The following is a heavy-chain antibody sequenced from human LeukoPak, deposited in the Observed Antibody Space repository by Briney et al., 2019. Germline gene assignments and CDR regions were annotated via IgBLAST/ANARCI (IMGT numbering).Heavy chain of an antibody. Sequence: GASVKVSCKTSRYTFTSHGISWVRQAPGEGLEWMGWISANNGDTNYAQKMQGRLTMTTDTSTSTAYMELRSLSYDDTATYYCARDWPTVIADYWGQGTLVTVSS. D-gene: IGHD4-11*01. J-gene: IGHJ4*02. CDR2: ISANNGDT. CDR3: ARDWPTVIADY. CDR1: RYTFTSHG. V-gene: IGHV1-18*01.